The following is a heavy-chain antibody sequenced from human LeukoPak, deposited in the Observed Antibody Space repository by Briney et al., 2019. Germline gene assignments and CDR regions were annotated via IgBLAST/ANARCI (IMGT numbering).Heavy chain of an antibody. CDR3: ARHFSGSYLSGAVGYFQH. CDR2: IYYSGST. D-gene: IGHD1-26*01. V-gene: IGHV4-59*08. CDR1: GGSISSYY. J-gene: IGHJ1*01. Sequence: PSETLSLTCTVSGGSISSYYWSWIRQPPGKGLEWIGYIYYSGSTNYNPSLKSRVTISVDTSKNQFSLKLSSVTAADTAVYYCARHFSGSYLSGAVGYFQHWGQGTLVTVSS.